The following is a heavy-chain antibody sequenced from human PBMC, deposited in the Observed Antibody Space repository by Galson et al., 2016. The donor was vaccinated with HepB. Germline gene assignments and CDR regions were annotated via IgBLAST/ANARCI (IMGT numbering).Heavy chain of an antibody. V-gene: IGHV4-39*07. Sequence: ETLSLTCSVSGGSIRKNNYYWGWFRQPPGKGLEWIGSVYYSGSMYYNPSLKSRVSMSVDTSKNQFSLRMTSVSAADTAVYFCAMSSTNDRWSGFYGGGYLDPWCQGALV. CDR3: AMSSTNDRWSGFYGGGYLDP. J-gene: IGHJ5*02. CDR1: GGSIRKNNYY. CDR2: VYYSGSM. D-gene: IGHD3-3*01.